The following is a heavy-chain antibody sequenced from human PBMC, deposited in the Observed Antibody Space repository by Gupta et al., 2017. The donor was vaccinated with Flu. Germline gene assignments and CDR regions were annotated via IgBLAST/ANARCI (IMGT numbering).Heavy chain of an antibody. CDR2: INHSGST. CDR1: GGSFSGYY. V-gene: IGHV4-34*01. CDR3: ASRAHLWRIAAAGTQNWFDP. J-gene: IGHJ5*02. D-gene: IGHD6-13*01. Sequence: QVQLQQWGAGLLKPSETLSLTCAVYGGSFSGYYWSWIRQPPGKGLEWIGEINHSGSTNYNPSLKSRVTISVDTSKNQFSLKLSSVTAADTAVYYCASRAHLWRIAAAGTQNWFDPWGQGTLVTVSS.